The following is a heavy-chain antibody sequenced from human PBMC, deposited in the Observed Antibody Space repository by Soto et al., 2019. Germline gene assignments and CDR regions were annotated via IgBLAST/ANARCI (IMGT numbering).Heavy chain of an antibody. CDR1: GFTVSGNY. V-gene: IGHV3-53*01. CDR2: IYNGGGT. Sequence: GGSLRLSCAASGFTVSGNYMSWVHQAPGKGLEWVSVIYNGGGTYYADSVKGRFTISRDNSKNTLYLQMNSLRAEDTAVYYCASTRGSSYDYCGQRTLVTVSS. D-gene: IGHD6-6*01. CDR3: ASTRGSSYDY. J-gene: IGHJ4*02.